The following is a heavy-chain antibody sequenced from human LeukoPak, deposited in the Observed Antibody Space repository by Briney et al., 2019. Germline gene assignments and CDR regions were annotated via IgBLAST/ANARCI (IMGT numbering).Heavy chain of an antibody. Sequence: PGGSLRLSCAASGFTFSSYSMNWVRQAPGKGLEWVSSISSSSSYIYYADSVKGRFTISRDNAKNSLYLQMNSLRAEDTAVYCCARVPGYSSSWYISYYYYYYMDVWGKGATVTVSS. CDR2: ISSSSSYI. CDR1: GFTFSSYS. D-gene: IGHD6-13*01. V-gene: IGHV3-21*01. CDR3: ARVPGYSSSWYISYYYYYYMDV. J-gene: IGHJ6*03.